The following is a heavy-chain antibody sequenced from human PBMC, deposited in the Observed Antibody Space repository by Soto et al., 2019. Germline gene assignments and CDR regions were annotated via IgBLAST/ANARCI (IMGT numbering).Heavy chain of an antibody. Sequence: EVQLVESGGDLVQPGGSLRLSCAASGFTVSSSYMGWVRQAPGKGLEWVSSIYTDGNTYYADSVRGRFTIYTDNSKDTRYLQMNSLRVDDTAMYFCARHVGSYWYFDLWGRGTLVTVSS. J-gene: IGHJ2*01. CDR2: IYTDGNT. CDR1: GFTVSSSY. CDR3: ARHVGSYWYFDL. D-gene: IGHD1-26*01. V-gene: IGHV3-66*04.